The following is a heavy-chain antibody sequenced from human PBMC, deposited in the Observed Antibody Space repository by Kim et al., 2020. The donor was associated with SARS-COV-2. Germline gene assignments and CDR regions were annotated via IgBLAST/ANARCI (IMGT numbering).Heavy chain of an antibody. CDR3: ARGVTTNYYYYVMDV. V-gene: IGHV4-4*07. D-gene: IGHD4-17*01. Sequence: PALKRRVTMSVDTSKNQFSLKLSSVTAADTAVYFCARGVTTNYYYYVMDVWGQGTTVTVSS. J-gene: IGHJ6*02.